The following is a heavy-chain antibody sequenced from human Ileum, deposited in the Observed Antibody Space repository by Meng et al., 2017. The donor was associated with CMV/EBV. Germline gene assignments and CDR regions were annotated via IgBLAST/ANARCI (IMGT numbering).Heavy chain of an antibody. Sequence: SGAASGFNFDDHGMSWVRQAPGKGLEWVCGINWNGGSTGYADSVKGRFTISRDNAKNSLYLQMNGLRAEDTAFYHCARDTSIFGLDYWGQGTLVTVSS. V-gene: IGHV3-20*01. CDR3: ARDTSIFGLDY. CDR1: GFNFDDHG. CDR2: INWNGGST. D-gene: IGHD3/OR15-3a*01. J-gene: IGHJ4*02.